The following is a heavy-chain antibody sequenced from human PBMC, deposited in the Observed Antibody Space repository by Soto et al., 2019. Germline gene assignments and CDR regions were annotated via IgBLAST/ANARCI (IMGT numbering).Heavy chain of an antibody. D-gene: IGHD2-15*01. J-gene: IGHJ6*03. V-gene: IGHV3-23*01. CDR1: GFTFSSYA. Sequence: EVQLLESGGGLVQPGGSLRLSCAASGFTFSSYAMSWVRQAPGKGLEWVSAISGSGGSTYYADSVKGRFTISRDNSKNTLYLQMNSLRAEDTAVYYCAKDQDIVVVVAAPMDVWGKGTTVTVSS. CDR2: ISGSGGST. CDR3: AKDQDIVVVVAAPMDV.